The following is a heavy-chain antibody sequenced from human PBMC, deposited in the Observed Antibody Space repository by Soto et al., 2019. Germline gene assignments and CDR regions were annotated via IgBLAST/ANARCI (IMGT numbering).Heavy chain of an antibody. J-gene: IGHJ5*02. CDR3: ASLIVVVVAATHWFDP. CDR2: IYYSGST. Sequence: QLQLQESGPGLVKPSETLSLTCTVSGGSISSSSYYWGWIRQPPGKGLEWIGSIYYSGSTYYNPSLKSRVTISVDTSKNQFSLKLSSVTAADTAVYYCASLIVVVVAATHWFDPWGQGTLVTVSS. V-gene: IGHV4-39*01. CDR1: GGSISSSSYY. D-gene: IGHD2-15*01.